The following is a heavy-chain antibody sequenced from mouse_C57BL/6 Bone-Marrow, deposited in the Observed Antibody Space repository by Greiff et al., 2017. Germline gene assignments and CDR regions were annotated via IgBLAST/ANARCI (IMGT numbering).Heavy chain of an antibody. J-gene: IGHJ1*03. Sequence: VQLQQSGAELVRPGTSVKMSCKASGYTFTNYWIGWAKQRPGHGLEWIGDIYPGGGYTNYNEKFKGKATLTADKSSSTAYMQFSSLTSEDSAIYYCARSLYYYGCSYHWYFDVWGTGTTVTVSS. CDR3: ARSLYYYGCSYHWYFDV. CDR2: IYPGGGYT. D-gene: IGHD1-1*01. CDR1: GYTFTNYW. V-gene: IGHV1-63*01.